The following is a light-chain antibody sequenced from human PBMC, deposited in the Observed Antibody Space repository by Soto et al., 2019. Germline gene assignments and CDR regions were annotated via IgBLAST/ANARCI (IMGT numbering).Light chain of an antibody. Sequence: EIVLTQSPGTLSLSPGERATLSCRARQSVSSSYLAWYQQKPAQAPRLLIYGASSRATGIPDRFSGSGSGTDFALTISRLEPEDFAVYYCQQYGSSPFTFGGGTKVEIK. J-gene: IGKJ4*01. CDR3: QQYGSSPFT. CDR1: QSVSSSY. V-gene: IGKV3-20*01. CDR2: GAS.